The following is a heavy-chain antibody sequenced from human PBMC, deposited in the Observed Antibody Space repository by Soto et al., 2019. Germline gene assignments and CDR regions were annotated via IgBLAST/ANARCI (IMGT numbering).Heavy chain of an antibody. J-gene: IGHJ6*02. D-gene: IGHD3-22*01. V-gene: IGHV4-34*01. CDR1: GGSFTDYY. CDR2: INHSASS. CDR3: ARGEYDSSGLYSWAPLGFDV. Sequence: QVQLRQWGAGLLKPSETLVLTCAVSGGSFTDYYWGWIRQSPGKGLEWIGEINHSASSTYNPSLASRVTILVDTSKKQFSLRLTSVTAAVTAMHYCARGEYDSSGLYSWAPLGFDVWGQGTTVTVSS.